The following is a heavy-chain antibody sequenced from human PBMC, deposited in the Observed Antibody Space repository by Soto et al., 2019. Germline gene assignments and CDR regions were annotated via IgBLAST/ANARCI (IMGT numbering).Heavy chain of an antibody. V-gene: IGHV4-34*01. CDR3: ARGYESSRRYLPLLDY. D-gene: IGHD3-22*01. CDR1: SGSFSGYY. J-gene: IGHJ4*02. Sequence: QVQLQQWGAGLLKPSETLSLRCVVNSGSFSGYYLTWIRQTPGKGLEWIGEISHSGSTNYNPSLMSRVTMSADTSKKQFSLRLSSVTAADTALYFCARGYESSRRYLPLLDYWGQGTLVTVSS. CDR2: ISHSGST.